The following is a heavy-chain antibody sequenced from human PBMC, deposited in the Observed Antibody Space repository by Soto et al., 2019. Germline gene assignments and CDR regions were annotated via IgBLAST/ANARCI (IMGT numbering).Heavy chain of an antibody. V-gene: IGHV1-18*01. Sequence: QAQLVQSGPEVKKPGASVKVSCKASGYTFSTHGLSWVRQAPGQGLEWMGWITPSNGNTNYAQKLQGRLSMTTYTSTNTGYMEVRSLRSDDTAVYYCGRFRLCSGSICDPSFGFDMCGQGTVVTVSS. CDR2: ITPSNGNT. CDR1: GYTFSTHG. J-gene: IGHJ3*02. CDR3: GRFRLCSGSICDPSFGFDM. D-gene: IGHD2-15*01.